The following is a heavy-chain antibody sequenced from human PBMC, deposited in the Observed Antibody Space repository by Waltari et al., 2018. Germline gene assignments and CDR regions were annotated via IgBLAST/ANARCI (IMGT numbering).Heavy chain of an antibody. Sequence: QVQLVQSGAEVKKPGSSVKVSCKASGGTFSSYAISWVRQAPRQGREWMGGIIPILGIANYAQKFQGRVTITADKSTSTAYMELSSLRSEDTAVYYCARDLEYYYGSGSTYNWFDPWGQGTLVTVSS. J-gene: IGHJ5*02. D-gene: IGHD3-10*01. CDR1: GGTFSSYA. CDR2: IIPILGIA. V-gene: IGHV1-69*10. CDR3: ARDLEYYYGSGSTYNWFDP.